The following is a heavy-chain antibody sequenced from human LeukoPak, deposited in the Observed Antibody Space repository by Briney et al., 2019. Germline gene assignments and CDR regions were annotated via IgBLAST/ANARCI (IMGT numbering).Heavy chain of an antibody. J-gene: IGHJ5*02. CDR3: ARDQVVGAIRWFDP. CDR2: IYYSGST. CDR1: GGSISSYY. D-gene: IGHD1-26*01. V-gene: IGHV4-59*01. Sequence: KSSETLSLTCTVSGGSISSYYWSWIRQPPGKGLEWIGYIYYSGSTNYNPSLKSRVTISVDTSKNQFSLKLSSVTAADTAVYYCARDQVVGAIRWFDPWGQGTLVTVSS.